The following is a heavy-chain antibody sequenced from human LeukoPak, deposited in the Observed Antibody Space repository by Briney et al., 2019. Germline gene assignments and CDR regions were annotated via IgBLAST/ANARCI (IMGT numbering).Heavy chain of an antibody. J-gene: IGHJ6*02. V-gene: IGHV3-23*01. CDR3: AKGEVVPAAIYGMDV. CDR1: GFTFSSYA. D-gene: IGHD2-2*02. Sequence: GGSLRLSCAASGFTFSSYAMNWVRQAPGKGPEWVSLIKGSGDSTYYADSVRGRFTISGDNSKNTLYLQMNSLRGEDTAVYYCAKGEVVPAAIYGMDVWGQGTTVTVSS. CDR2: IKGSGDST.